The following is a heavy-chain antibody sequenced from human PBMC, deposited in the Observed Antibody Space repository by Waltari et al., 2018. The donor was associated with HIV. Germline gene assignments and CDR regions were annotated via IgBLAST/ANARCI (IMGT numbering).Heavy chain of an antibody. Sequence: QVQLQESGPRLVKPSETLSLTCTGSGASINLYSWTWVRQIQGRQLEWISYIEETGRTKYNPSLRSRITVSLDTSEKEVYLNLTSVTPAYTATYYCARTRMVSSDWYAGGPAWFDPWGQGILVTVSS. V-gene: IGHV4-59*01. D-gene: IGHD6-19*01. J-gene: IGHJ5*02. CDR3: ARTRMVSSDWYAGGPAWFDP. CDR1: GASINLYS. CDR2: IEETGRT.